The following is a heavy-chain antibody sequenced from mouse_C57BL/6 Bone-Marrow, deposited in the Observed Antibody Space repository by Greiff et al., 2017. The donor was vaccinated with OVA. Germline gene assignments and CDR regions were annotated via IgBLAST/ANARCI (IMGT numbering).Heavy chain of an antibody. CDR1: GYTFTDYY. D-gene: IGHD1-3*01. V-gene: IGHV1-19*01. CDR3: ARRAPGAMDY. J-gene: IGHJ4*01. Sequence: EVQLQQSGPVLVKPGASVKMSCKASGYTFTDYYMNWVKQSHGKSLEWIGVINPYNGGTSYNQKFKGKATLTVDKSSSPAYMELNSLTSEDSAVYYCARRAPGAMDYWGQGTSVTVSS. CDR2: INPYNGGT.